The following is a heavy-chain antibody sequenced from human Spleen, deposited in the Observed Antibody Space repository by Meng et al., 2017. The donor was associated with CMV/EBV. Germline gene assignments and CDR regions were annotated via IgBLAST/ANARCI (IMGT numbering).Heavy chain of an antibody. CDR3: TRDLYFWSGDPLYYYYYGMDV. V-gene: IGHV3-49*04. CDR2: IRSKAYGGTT. CDR1: GFTFSRYW. D-gene: IGHD3-3*01. J-gene: IGHJ6*02. Sequence: QTLSLTCAASGFTFSRYWMHWVRQAPGKGLEWVGFIRSKAYGGTTEYAASVKGRFTISRDDSKSIAYLQMNSLKTEDTAVYYCTRDLYFWSGDPLYYYYYGMDVWGQGTTVTVSS.